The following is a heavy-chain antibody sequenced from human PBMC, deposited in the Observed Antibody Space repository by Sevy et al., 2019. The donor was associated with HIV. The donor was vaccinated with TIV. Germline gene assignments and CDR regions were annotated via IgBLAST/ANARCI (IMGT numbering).Heavy chain of an antibody. CDR3: ARSLPVVVVPGAPSWFDP. Sequence: SETLSLTCAVHDGSFSGYYWNWIRQLPGKGLEWIGEINESGITNYNPSLRSRVTISVNTSKKQFSLKLNSVTAVDSAVYFCARSLPVVVVPGAPSWFDPWGQGTLVTVS. CDR1: DGSFSGYY. D-gene: IGHD2-2*01. CDR2: INESGIT. J-gene: IGHJ5*02. V-gene: IGHV4-34*01.